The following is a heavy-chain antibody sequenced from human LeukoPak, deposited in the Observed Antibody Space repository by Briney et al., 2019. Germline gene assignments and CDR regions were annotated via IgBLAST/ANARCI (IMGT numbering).Heavy chain of an antibody. CDR1: GFTFRSHA. D-gene: IGHD6-13*01. Sequence: PGGSLRLSCVGSGFTFRSHAMSWVRQAPGKGLEWVSAISGSGGSTYYADSVKGRFTISRDNSKNTLYLQMNSLRAEDTAVYYCAKVLYSTLYYFDYWGQGTLVTVSS. V-gene: IGHV3-23*01. CDR3: AKVLYSTLYYFDY. CDR2: ISGSGGST. J-gene: IGHJ4*02.